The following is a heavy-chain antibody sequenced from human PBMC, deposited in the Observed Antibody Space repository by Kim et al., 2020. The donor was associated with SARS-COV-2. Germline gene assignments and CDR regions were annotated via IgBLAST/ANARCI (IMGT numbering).Heavy chain of an antibody. V-gene: IGHV3-21*01. J-gene: IGHJ4*02. D-gene: IGHD3-22*01. CDR3: AGDSSGYFQSDY. CDR2: ISSSSTYK. Sequence: GGSLRLSCAASGFTFSTYSMNWVRQAPGKGLEWVSSISSSSTYKYYAHSVKGRFTISRDNAKNSLYLHMDTLRVEDTAVYYCAGDSSGYFQSDYWGQGTL. CDR1: GFTFSTYS.